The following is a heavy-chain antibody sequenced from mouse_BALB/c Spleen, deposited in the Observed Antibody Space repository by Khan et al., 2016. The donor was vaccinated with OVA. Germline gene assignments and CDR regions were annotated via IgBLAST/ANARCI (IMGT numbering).Heavy chain of an antibody. CDR3: ARHGSTSWFAY. D-gene: IGHD1-1*01. CDR2: IDPFNGGT. CDR1: GYSFSTYY. V-gene: IGHV1S135*01. Sequence: VQLQQPGPELMKPGASVKISCKASGYSFSTYYIHWVTRSHGKTLEWIGYIDPFNGGTTYNQKFKGKATLTVDKSSSTAYMHLTSLTSEDSAVYYCARHGSTSWFAYWGQGTLFTVSA. J-gene: IGHJ3*01.